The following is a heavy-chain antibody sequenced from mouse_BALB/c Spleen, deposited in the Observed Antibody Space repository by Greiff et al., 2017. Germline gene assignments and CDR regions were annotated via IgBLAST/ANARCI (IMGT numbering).Heavy chain of an antibody. J-gene: IGHJ4*01. Sequence: EVQGVESGPGLVKPSQSLSLTCTVTGYSITSDYAWNWIRQFPGNKLEWMGYISYSGSTSYNPSLKSRISITRDTSKNQFFLQLNSVTTEDTATYYCARTYGNYGMDYWGQGTSVTVSS. D-gene: IGHD2-1*01. CDR1: GYSITSDYA. CDR3: ARTYGNYGMDY. V-gene: IGHV3-2*02. CDR2: ISYSGST.